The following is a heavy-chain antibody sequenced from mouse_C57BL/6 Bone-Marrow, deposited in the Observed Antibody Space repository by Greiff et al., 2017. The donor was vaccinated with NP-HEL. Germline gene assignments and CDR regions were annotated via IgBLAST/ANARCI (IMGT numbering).Heavy chain of an antibody. V-gene: IGHV14-4*01. CDR3: TSGTNAMDY. CDR1: GFNIKDDY. CDR2: LDPENGDT. J-gene: IGHJ4*01. Sequence: VQLQQSGAELVRPGASVKLSCTASGFNIKDDYMHWVKQRPEQGLAWIGWLDPENGDTAYASTFPGKATITADTSSNTAYLQLSSLTSEDTAVYYCTSGTNAMDYWGQGTSVTVSS. D-gene: IGHD4-1*01.